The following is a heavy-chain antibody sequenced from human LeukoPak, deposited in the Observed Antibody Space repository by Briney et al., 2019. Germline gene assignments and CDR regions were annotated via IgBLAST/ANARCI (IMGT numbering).Heavy chain of an antibody. V-gene: IGHV4-39*02. CDR2: IYYSGST. CDR3: ARSHTRGPEVALMDY. D-gene: IGHD3-10*01. CDR1: GGSISSSSYY. Sequence: SETLSLTCTVSGGSISSSSYYWGWIRQPPGKGLEWIGSIYYSGSTYYNPSLKSRVTISVDTSKNHFSLKLSSVTAADTAVYYCARSHTRGPEVALMDYWGQGTLVTVSS. J-gene: IGHJ4*02.